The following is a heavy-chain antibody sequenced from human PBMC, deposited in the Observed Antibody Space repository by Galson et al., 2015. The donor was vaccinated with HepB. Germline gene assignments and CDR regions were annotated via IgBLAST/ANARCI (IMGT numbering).Heavy chain of an antibody. Sequence: SLRLSCAASGFTFSSYAMHWVRQAPGKGLEWVAVISYDGSNKYYADSVKGRFTISRDNSKNTVYLQMNSLRAEDTAVYYCVRDRSFDPAVAGNRFDYWGQGTLVTVSS. CDR2: ISYDGSNK. J-gene: IGHJ4*02. CDR1: GFTFSSYA. V-gene: IGHV3-30*04. CDR3: VRDRSFDPAVAGNRFDY. D-gene: IGHD6-19*01.